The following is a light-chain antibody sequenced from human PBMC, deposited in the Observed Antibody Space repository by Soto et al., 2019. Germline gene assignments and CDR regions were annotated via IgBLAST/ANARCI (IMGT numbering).Light chain of an antibody. Sequence: DIQMTQSPSSLSTSVGDRVTITCRASQYINNYLNWYQQKPGKAPKLLIFAAYNLQSGVPSRFSGSGSGTDFNLTISSLQPEDFATYYCQHSYSTPPYTFGQGTKLDMK. V-gene: IGKV1-39*01. CDR2: AAY. CDR3: QHSYSTPPYT. CDR1: QYINNY. J-gene: IGKJ2*01.